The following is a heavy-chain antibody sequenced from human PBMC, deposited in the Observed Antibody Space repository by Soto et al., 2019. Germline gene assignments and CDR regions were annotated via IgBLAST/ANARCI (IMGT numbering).Heavy chain of an antibody. CDR3: ARDQDGHYYYGMDV. CDR1: GGSISSGGYY. J-gene: IGHJ6*02. V-gene: IGHV4-31*03. CDR2: IYYSGST. Sequence: PSETLSLTCTVSGGSISSGGYYWSWIRQHPGKGLEWIGYIYYSGSTYYNPSLKSRVTISVDTSKNQFSLKLSSVTAADTAVYYCARDQDGHYYYGMDVWGQGTTVTVSS.